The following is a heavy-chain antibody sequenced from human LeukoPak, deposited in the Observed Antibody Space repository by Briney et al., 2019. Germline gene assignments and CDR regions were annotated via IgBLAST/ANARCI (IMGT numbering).Heavy chain of an antibody. CDR2: IIPIFGTA. Sequence: SVKVSCKASGGTFSSYAISWVRQAPGQGLEWMGGIIPIFGTANYAQKFRGRVTITTDESKSTAYMELSSLRSEDTAVYYCARPSDSSGYYYYYYMDVWGKGTTVTVSS. CDR1: GGTFSSYA. CDR3: ARPSDSSGYYYYYYMDV. J-gene: IGHJ6*03. D-gene: IGHD3-22*01. V-gene: IGHV1-69*05.